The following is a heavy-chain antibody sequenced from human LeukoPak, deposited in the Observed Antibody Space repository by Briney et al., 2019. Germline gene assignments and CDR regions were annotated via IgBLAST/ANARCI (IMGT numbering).Heavy chain of an antibody. CDR2: ISSSGSTI. Sequence: GGSLRLSCAASGFTFSDYYMSWIRQATGKGLEWVSYISSSGSTIYYADSVKGRFTISRDNAKNSLYLQMNSLRAEDTAVYYCAIVHIVVVIATRFDYWGQGTLVTVSS. V-gene: IGHV3-11*04. CDR1: GFTFSDYY. D-gene: IGHD2-21*01. CDR3: AIVHIVVVIATRFDY. J-gene: IGHJ4*02.